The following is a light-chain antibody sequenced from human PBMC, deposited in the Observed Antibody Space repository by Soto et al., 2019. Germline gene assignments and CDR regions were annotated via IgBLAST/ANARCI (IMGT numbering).Light chain of an antibody. CDR2: GNS. J-gene: IGLJ1*01. Sequence: QSVLTQPPSVSGAPGQRVTISCTGSSSNIWAGYDVHWYQQLPGTAPKLLIYGNSNRPSGVPDRFSGSKSGTSASLAITGRQAEEEADYYCQSYDSSLSGYVFVTGTKLTVL. V-gene: IGLV1-40*01. CDR3: QSYDSSLSGYV. CDR1: SSNIWAGYD.